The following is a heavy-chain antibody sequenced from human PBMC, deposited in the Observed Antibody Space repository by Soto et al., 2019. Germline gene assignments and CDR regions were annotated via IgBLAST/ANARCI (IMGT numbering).Heavy chain of an antibody. CDR2: INHSGST. V-gene: IGHV4-34*01. D-gene: IGHD6-19*01. J-gene: IGHJ4*02. Sequence: QVQLQQWGAGLLKPSETLSLTCAVYGGSFSGYYWSWIRQPPGKGLEWIGEINHSGSTNYNPSLTRRXIIXVXLSKNQFSPKLSSVTAADTAVYYCARGGIAVAGLDYWGQGTLVTVSS. CDR3: ARGGIAVAGLDY. CDR1: GGSFSGYY.